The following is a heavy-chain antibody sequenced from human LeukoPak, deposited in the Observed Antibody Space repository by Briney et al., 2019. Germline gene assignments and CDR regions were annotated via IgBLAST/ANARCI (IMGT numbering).Heavy chain of an antibody. V-gene: IGHV3-30*02. CDR3: AKGSHYVDY. J-gene: IGHJ4*02. CDR1: GFTFSSYG. Sequence: GGSLRLSCAASGFTFSSYGMHWVRQAPGRGLEWVAFIRYDGGNKYYADSVKGRFTISRDDSKNTLYLQMNSLRAEDTAVYYCAKGSHYVDYWGQGTLVTVSS. CDR2: IRYDGGNK.